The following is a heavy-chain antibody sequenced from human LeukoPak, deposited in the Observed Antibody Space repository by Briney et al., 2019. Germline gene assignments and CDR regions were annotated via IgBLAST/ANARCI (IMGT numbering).Heavy chain of an antibody. V-gene: IGHV3-23*01. D-gene: IGHD3-10*01. CDR2: ISGSGGST. J-gene: IGHJ3*02. CDR1: GFTFSSYA. Sequence: GGSLRLSCAASGFTFSSYAMSWVRQAPGKGLEWVSAISGSGGSTYYADSVKGRFTISRDNSKNTLYLQMNSLRAEDTAVYYCAKIERPMVRGVIDAFDIWGQGTMVTVSS. CDR3: AKIERPMVRGVIDAFDI.